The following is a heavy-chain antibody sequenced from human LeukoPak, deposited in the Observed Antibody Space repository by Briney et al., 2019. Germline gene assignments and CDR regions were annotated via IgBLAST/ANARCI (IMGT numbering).Heavy chain of an antibody. J-gene: IGHJ4*02. Sequence: ASVKVSCTASGYTFTSYAMHWVRQAPGQRLEWMGWISGYNGNTKSSQSLQDRVIMTTDTSTRTAYMELRSLRPDDTAVYYCARVYLGIYYDGSPSSFDYWGQGTLVTVSS. CDR3: ARVYLGIYYDGSPSSFDY. V-gene: IGHV1-18*04. CDR1: GYTFTSYA. D-gene: IGHD3-22*01. CDR2: ISGYNGNT.